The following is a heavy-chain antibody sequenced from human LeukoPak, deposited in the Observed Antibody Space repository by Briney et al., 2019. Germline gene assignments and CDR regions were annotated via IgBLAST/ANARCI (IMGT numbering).Heavy chain of an antibody. CDR1: GFTFSSYE. D-gene: IGHD3-9*01. Sequence: GSLRLSCAASGFTFSSYEMNWVRQAPGKGLGWVSYISSSGSTIYYADSVKGRFTISRDNAKNSLYLQMNSLRAEDTAVYYCARSITYYDILTGYPHGPGFDYWGQGTLVTVSS. V-gene: IGHV3-48*03. J-gene: IGHJ4*02. CDR3: ARSITYYDILTGYPHGPGFDY. CDR2: ISSSGSTI.